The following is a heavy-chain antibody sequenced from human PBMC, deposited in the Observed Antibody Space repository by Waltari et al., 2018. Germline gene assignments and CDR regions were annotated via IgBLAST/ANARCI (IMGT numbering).Heavy chain of an antibody. V-gene: IGHV1-3*01. CDR1: GYIFSNYA. D-gene: IGHD3-10*02. Sequence: QAQLVQSGAEVKKPGAPVRVSCKASGYIFSNYAIHWVRQAPGQGLEWLGGVNAGNGYTKYSQKFHGRVTITRDTSASTAYMEMGSLRSEDTAVFYCARSRADLIDVDYGMDVWGQGTTVTVSS. J-gene: IGHJ6*02. CDR2: VNAGNGYT. CDR3: ARSRADLIDVDYGMDV.